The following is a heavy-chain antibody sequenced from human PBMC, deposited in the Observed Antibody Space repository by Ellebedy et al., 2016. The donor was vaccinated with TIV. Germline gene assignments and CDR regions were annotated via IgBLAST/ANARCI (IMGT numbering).Heavy chain of an antibody. D-gene: IGHD2-2*01. Sequence: GESLKISCEASGFTAFNFAMSWVRQAPGKGLEWVSAVGGGDDRTFYADAVKGRFTISRDNSKNTMTLQMQSLRAEDTALYYCAKGHTASFFYLFDSWGQGTLVTVSS. V-gene: IGHV3-23*01. CDR1: GFTAFNFA. CDR2: VGGGDDRT. CDR3: AKGHTASFFYLFDS. J-gene: IGHJ5*01.